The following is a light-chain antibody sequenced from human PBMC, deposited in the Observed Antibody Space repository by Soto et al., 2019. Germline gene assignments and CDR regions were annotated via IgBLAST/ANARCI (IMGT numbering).Light chain of an antibody. CDR2: ATS. CDR1: QDISNS. J-gene: IGKJ1*01. CDR3: QQSNSFPWT. Sequence: DIQMTQSPSSVSASVGDRLTITCRASQDISNSLAWYQHQPGKAPKLLIYATSTLHSGVPSRFSGSGSGTDFTLTISSLQPEDFATYYCQQSNSFPWTFGQGTKVDIK. V-gene: IGKV1-12*01.